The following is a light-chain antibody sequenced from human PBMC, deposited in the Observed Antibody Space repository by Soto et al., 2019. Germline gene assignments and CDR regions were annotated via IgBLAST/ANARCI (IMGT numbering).Light chain of an antibody. CDR3: STYRASSTTHYV. Sequence: QSALTQPASLSGSPGQSITISCTGTSSDVGGYNYVSWYQQHPGKATKLMIYDVSNRPSGVSNRFSGSKSCNTASLTISGLHAENEADYYCSTYRASSTTHYVFGTGTKVTVL. CDR2: DVS. V-gene: IGLV2-14*03. J-gene: IGLJ1*01. CDR1: SSDVGGYNY.